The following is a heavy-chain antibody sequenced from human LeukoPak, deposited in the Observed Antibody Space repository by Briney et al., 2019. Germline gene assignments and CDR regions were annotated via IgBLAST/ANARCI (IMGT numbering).Heavy chain of an antibody. J-gene: IGHJ3*02. CDR1: GDSITRSSYY. V-gene: IGHV4-39*07. CDR3: ARGPGYSSSWSHSRAFDI. Sequence: KSSETLSLTCSVSGDSITRSSYYWGWIRQPPGKGLEWIGSFYYSGSTYYNPSLKSRVTISVNTSKNQFSLKLSSVTAADTAVYYCARGPGYSSSWSHSRAFDIWGQGTMVTVSS. D-gene: IGHD6-13*01. CDR2: FYYSGST.